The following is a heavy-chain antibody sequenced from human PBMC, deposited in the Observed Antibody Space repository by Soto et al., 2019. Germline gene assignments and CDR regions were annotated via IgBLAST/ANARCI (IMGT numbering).Heavy chain of an antibody. CDR3: ARDVGDYEGTP. V-gene: IGHV1-3*01. CDR1: GGTFSSYA. Sequence: GASVRVSCKASGGTFSSYAISWVRQAPGQGLEWMGWINAGNGNTKYSQKFQGRVTITRDTSASTAYMELRSLRSDDTAVYYCARDVGDYEGTPWGQGTLVTVSS. D-gene: IGHD4-17*01. CDR2: INAGNGNT. J-gene: IGHJ5*02.